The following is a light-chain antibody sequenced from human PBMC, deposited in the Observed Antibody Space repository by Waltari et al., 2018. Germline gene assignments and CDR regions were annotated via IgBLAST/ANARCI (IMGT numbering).Light chain of an antibody. Sequence: QSVLTQPPSASATPGQRVTISCSGSRSNLGSNYLYWYQQLPGTAPKLLICRNNGRPARVPARFSASNYGTSAALVISGLRSEDEAVYYCASWDDSHYVFGPGTTVTVL. CDR1: RSNLGSNY. V-gene: IGLV1-47*01. CDR2: RNN. CDR3: ASWDDSHYV. J-gene: IGLJ1*01.